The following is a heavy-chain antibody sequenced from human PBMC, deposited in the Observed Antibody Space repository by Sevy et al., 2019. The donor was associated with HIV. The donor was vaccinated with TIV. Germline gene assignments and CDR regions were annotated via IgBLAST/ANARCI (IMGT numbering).Heavy chain of an antibody. V-gene: IGHV3-30*02. CDR3: ARGRKTTEEWLEELDYYYGLDV. Sequence: GGSLRLSCAASGFSLTTSDMHWVRQAPGKGVEWVAYVRNDGSNKYYAHSVRDRFTISRDSPKNTLYLQMNSLRDEDTAIYYCARGRKTTEEWLEELDYYYGLDVWGQGTTVTVSS. CDR1: GFSLTTSD. J-gene: IGHJ6*02. CDR2: VRNDGSNK. D-gene: IGHD2-8*01.